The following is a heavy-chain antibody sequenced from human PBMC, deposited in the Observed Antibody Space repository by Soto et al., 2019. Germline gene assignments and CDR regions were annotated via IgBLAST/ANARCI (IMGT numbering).Heavy chain of an antibody. J-gene: IGHJ6*02. D-gene: IGHD1-7*01. CDR1: GFTFSSYG. CDR3: AKGFFNWNYARDYYYYGMDV. Sequence: LRLSCAASGFTFSSYGMHWVRQAPGKGLEWVAVISYDGSNKYYADSVKGRFTISRDNSKNTLYLQMNSLRAEDTAVYYCAKGFFNWNYARDYYYYGMDVWGQGTTVTVSS. V-gene: IGHV3-30*18. CDR2: ISYDGSNK.